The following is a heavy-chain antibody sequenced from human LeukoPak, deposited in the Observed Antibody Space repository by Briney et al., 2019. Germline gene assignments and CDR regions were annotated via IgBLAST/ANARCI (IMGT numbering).Heavy chain of an antibody. V-gene: IGHV3-23*01. CDR1: GFTFSDYY. Sequence: GGSLRLSCAASGFTFSDYYMSWIRQAPGKGLEWVSAISGSGGSTYYADSVKGRFTISRDNSKNTLYLQMNSLRAEDTAVYYCAKDPAMIGDYWGQGTLVTVSS. J-gene: IGHJ4*02. CDR2: ISGSGGST. D-gene: IGHD3-22*01. CDR3: AKDPAMIGDY.